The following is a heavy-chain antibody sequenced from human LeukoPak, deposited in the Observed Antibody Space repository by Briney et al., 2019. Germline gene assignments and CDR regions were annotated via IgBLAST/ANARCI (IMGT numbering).Heavy chain of an antibody. V-gene: IGHV3-48*02. D-gene: IGHD3-22*01. Sequence: GGSLRLSCAASGFTFSTYGMNWVRQAPGKGLEWLSYISSSRSTIYYGDSVKGRFTISRDNAKNSLYLQMNSLRDEDTALYYCARAMYYYDSSGGLGAFDIWGQGTMVTVSS. CDR2: ISSSRSTI. CDR1: GFTFSTYG. CDR3: ARAMYYYDSSGGLGAFDI. J-gene: IGHJ3*02.